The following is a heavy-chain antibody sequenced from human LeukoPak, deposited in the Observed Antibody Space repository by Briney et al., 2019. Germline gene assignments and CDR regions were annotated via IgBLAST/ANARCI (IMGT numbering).Heavy chain of an antibody. V-gene: IGHV3-20*04. J-gene: IGHJ4*02. CDR1: GFTFDDYG. CDR3: ASDRKGSYYSLFIGY. CDR2: INWNGGST. Sequence: GGSLRLSCAASGFTFDDYGMSWVRQAPGKGLEWVSGINWNGGSTGYADSVKGRFTISRDNAKNSLYLHMNSLRAGDTALHYCASDRKGSYYSLFIGYWGQGTLVTVSS. D-gene: IGHD1-26*01.